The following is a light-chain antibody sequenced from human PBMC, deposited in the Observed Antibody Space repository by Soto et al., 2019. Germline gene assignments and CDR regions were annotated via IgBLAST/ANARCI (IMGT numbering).Light chain of an antibody. CDR2: EVS. CDR1: SSDVGGYNY. V-gene: IGLV2-14*01. J-gene: IGLJ1*01. CDR3: TSYTSSSPDV. Sequence: QSALTQPASVSGSPGQSITISCTGTSSDVGGYNYVSWYQQHPGKAPKLMIYEVSNRPSGVSNRFSASKSDNTASLTISGLQAEDEADYYCTSYTSSSPDVFGTGTKVTVL.